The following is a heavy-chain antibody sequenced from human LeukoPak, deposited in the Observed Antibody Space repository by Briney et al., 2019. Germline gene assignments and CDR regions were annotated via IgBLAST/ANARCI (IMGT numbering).Heavy chain of an antibody. Sequence: ASVKVSCKASGYTFTGYYMHWVRQAPGQGLEWMGWINPNSGGTNYAQKFQGRVTMTRDTSISTAYMELSRLRSDDTAVYYCARDLYQHHSYGLGIAAAGSDYWDQGTLVTVSS. V-gene: IGHV1-2*02. CDR1: GYTFTGYY. D-gene: IGHD6-13*01. CDR2: INPNSGGT. CDR3: ARDLYQHHSYGLGIAAAGSDY. J-gene: IGHJ4*02.